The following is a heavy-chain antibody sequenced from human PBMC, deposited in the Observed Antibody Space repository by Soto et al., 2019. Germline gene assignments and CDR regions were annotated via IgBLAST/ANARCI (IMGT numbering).Heavy chain of an antibody. Sequence: QVQLVESGGGVVQPGRSLRLSCAASGFTFSSYAMHWVRQAPGKGLEWVAVISYDGSNKYYADSVKGRFTISRDNSKNTLYLQMNSLRAEDTAVYYCGTGGSSWYWEPYFDYWGQGTLVTVSS. D-gene: IGHD6-13*01. CDR2: ISYDGSNK. CDR3: GTGGSSWYWEPYFDY. CDR1: GFTFSSYA. V-gene: IGHV3-30-3*01. J-gene: IGHJ4*02.